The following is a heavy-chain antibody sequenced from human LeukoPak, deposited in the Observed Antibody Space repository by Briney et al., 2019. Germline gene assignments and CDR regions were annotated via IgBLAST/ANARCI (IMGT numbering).Heavy chain of an antibody. D-gene: IGHD3-22*01. CDR1: GFTFSNYW. CDR3: ATYSSLNRREFQY. V-gene: IGHV3-7*01. Sequence: GGSLRLSCEGSGFTFSNYWMGWVRQAPGKGLQWVANIKTDGSEEYYVDSVKGRFTISRDSAKNSLYLQMNSLRAEDTAVYYCATYSSLNRREFQYWGQGTLLTVSS. J-gene: IGHJ1*01. CDR2: IKTDGSEE.